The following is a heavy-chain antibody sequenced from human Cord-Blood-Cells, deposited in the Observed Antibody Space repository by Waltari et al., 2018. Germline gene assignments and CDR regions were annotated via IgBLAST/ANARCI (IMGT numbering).Heavy chain of an antibody. CDR3: ARDRSGYDGGMP. Sequence: EVQLVESGGGLIQPGGSLRLSCAASGFTVRSNYMSWVRQAPGKGLAWVSVIYSGGSTYYADSVKGRFTISRDNSKNTLYLQMNSLRAEDTAVYYCARDRSGYDGGMPWGQGTLVTVSS. D-gene: IGHD5-12*01. CDR2: IYSGGST. J-gene: IGHJ4*02. CDR1: GFTVRSNY. V-gene: IGHV3-53*01.